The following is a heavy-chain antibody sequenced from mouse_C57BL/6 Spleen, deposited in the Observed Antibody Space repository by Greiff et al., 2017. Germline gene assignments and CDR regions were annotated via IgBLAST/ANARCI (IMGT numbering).Heavy chain of an antibody. J-gene: IGHJ2*01. D-gene: IGHD2-5*01. Sequence: EVQLQQSGPELVKPGASVKMSCKASGYTFTDYNMHWVKQSHGKSLEWIGYINPNNGGTSYNQKFKGKATLTVNKSSSTAYMELRSLTSEDSAVYYCARLSYSNSYYFDYWGQGTTLTVSS. CDR2: INPNNGGT. CDR1: GYTFTDYN. V-gene: IGHV1-22*01. CDR3: ARLSYSNSYYFDY.